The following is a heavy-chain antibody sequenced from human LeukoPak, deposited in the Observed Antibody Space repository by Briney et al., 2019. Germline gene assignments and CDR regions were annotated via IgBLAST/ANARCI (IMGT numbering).Heavy chain of an antibody. D-gene: IGHD6-13*01. Sequence: GGSLRLSCAASGFTFSNYAMSWVRQAPGKGLEWASGISGSGGSTYYADSVKGRFTISRDNSKNTLYLQMNSLGAEDTAVYYCAGRHSSSWFFDNWGQGTLVTVSS. CDR1: GFTFSNYA. J-gene: IGHJ4*02. CDR2: ISGSGGST. V-gene: IGHV3-23*01. CDR3: AGRHSSSWFFDN.